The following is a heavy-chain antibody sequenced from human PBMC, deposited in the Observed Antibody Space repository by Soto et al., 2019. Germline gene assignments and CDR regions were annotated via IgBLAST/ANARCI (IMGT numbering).Heavy chain of an antibody. CDR1: GGSISSGGYY. J-gene: IGHJ3*02. Sequence: PSETLSLTSTVSGGSISSGGYYWSWIRQHPGKGLEWIGYIYYSGGTYYNPSLKSRVTISVDTSKNQFSLKLSSVTAADTAVYYCAREGGYCSGGSCYHDAFDIWGQGTMVTVSS. D-gene: IGHD2-15*01. V-gene: IGHV4-31*03. CDR2: IYYSGGT. CDR3: AREGGYCSGGSCYHDAFDI.